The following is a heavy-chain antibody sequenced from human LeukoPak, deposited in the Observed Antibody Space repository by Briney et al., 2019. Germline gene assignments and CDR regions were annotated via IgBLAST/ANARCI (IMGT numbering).Heavy chain of an antibody. D-gene: IGHD5-24*01. CDR3: ARGRRTKLATIRGAFDI. J-gene: IGHJ3*02. CDR1: GGSISSSSYY. V-gene: IGHV4-39*07. Sequence: PSESLSLTCTVSGGSISSSSYYWGWLRQPPGKGLEWIVSIYYSGSTYYNPSLKSRVTISVDTSKHQFSLKLSSVTAADTAVYYCARGRRTKLATIRGAFDIWGQGTMVTVSS. CDR2: IYYSGST.